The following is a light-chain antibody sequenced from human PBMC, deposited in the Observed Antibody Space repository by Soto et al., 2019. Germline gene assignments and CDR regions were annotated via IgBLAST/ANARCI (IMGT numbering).Light chain of an antibody. V-gene: IGLV2-23*02. J-gene: IGLJ2*01. CDR3: CSYAGSSTFLV. CDR2: EVS. Sequence: QSVLTQPASVSGSPGQSITISCTGTSSDVGNYNLVSWYQQHPGKAPKLMIYEVSKRPSGVSNRFSGSKSGNTASLTISGLQAEDEADYSCCSYAGSSTFLVFGGGTKVTVL. CDR1: SSDVGNYNL.